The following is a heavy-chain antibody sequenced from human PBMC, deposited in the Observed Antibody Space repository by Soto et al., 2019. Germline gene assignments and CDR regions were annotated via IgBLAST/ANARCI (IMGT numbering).Heavy chain of an antibody. V-gene: IGHV4-59*01. CDR3: ASSIAAAGRLYGMDV. D-gene: IGHD6-13*01. CDR1: GGSISSYY. Sequence: KTSETLSLTCTVSGGSISSYYWSWIRQPPGKGLEWIGYIYYSGSTNYNPSLKSRVTISVDTSKNQFSLKLSSVTAADTAVYYCASSIAAAGRLYGMDVWGQGTTVTVSS. CDR2: IYYSGST. J-gene: IGHJ6*02.